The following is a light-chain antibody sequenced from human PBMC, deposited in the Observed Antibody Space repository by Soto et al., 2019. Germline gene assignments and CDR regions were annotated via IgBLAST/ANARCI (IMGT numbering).Light chain of an antibody. J-gene: IGLJ3*02. Sequence: QSVLVQPPSVSGTPGQRVALSCSGISSNIGSNYVYWYQRLPGTAPKLLLYRNNQRPSGVPDRFSGSKSGTSASLAISGLRSEDEADYYCAAWDDNMSGWVFGGGTKGTVL. CDR2: RNN. CDR3: AAWDDNMSGWV. CDR1: SSNIGSNY. V-gene: IGLV1-47*01.